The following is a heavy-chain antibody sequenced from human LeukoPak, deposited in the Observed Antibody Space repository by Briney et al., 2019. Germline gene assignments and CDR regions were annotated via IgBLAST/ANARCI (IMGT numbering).Heavy chain of an antibody. CDR2: TFYRSKWYN. CDR1: GDSVSSNSAA. J-gene: IGHJ4*02. Sequence: SQTLSLTCAISGDSVSSNSAAWNWVRQSPSRGLEWLGRTFYRSKWYNDYAVSVKSRITINPDTSKNQVSLQLNSVTPEDTVVYYCARETSFRYYDIWSGWDYWGQGTLVTVSS. D-gene: IGHD3-3*01. CDR3: ARETSFRYYDIWSGWDY. V-gene: IGHV6-1*01.